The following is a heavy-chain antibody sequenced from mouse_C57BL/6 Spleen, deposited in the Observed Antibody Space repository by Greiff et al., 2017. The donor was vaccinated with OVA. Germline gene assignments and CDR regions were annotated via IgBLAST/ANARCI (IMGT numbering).Heavy chain of an antibody. J-gene: IGHJ1*03. CDR2: ISSGSSTI. V-gene: IGHV5-17*01. D-gene: IGHD1-1*01. Sequence: EVKLVESGGGLVKPGGSLKLSCAASGFTFSDYGMHWVRQAPEKGLEWVAYISSGSSTIYYADTVKGRFTISRDNAKNTLFLQMTSLRSEDTAMYYCARGFDYYGSSYGYFDVWGTGTTVTVSS. CDR3: ARGFDYYGSSYGYFDV. CDR1: GFTFSDYG.